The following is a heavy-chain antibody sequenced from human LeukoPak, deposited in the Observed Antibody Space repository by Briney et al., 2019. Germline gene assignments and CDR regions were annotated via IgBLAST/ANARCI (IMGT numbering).Heavy chain of an antibody. J-gene: IGHJ5*02. CDR2: MNPNSGNT. CDR3: ARTRRIHWFDP. D-gene: IGHD2-21*01. V-gene: IGHV1-8*03. Sequence: ASVKVSCXASGYTFTSYDINWVRQATGQGLEWMGWMNPNSGNTGYAQKFQGRVTITRNTSISTAYMELSSLRSEDTAVYYCARTRRIHWFDPWGQRTLVTVSS. CDR1: GYTFTSYD.